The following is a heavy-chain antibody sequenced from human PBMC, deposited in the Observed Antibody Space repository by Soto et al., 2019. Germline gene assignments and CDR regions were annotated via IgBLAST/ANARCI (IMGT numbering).Heavy chain of an antibody. CDR1: GGSITSGGYY. Sequence: TLSLTCTVSGGSITSGGYYWSWIRQHPGKGLEWIGYIYHSGTTYYNPSLKSRVTMSVDTSKNQFSLKLTSLTAADTAVYYCSRGKSVGWYYFDSWGQGTLVTVS. J-gene: IGHJ4*02. CDR3: SRGKSVGWYYFDS. D-gene: IGHD6-19*01. CDR2: IYHSGTT. V-gene: IGHV4-31*03.